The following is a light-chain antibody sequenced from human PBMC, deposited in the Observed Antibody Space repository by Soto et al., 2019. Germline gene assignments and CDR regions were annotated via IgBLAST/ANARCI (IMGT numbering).Light chain of an antibody. J-gene: IGLJ1*01. Sequence: QSALTQPASVSGSPGQSITISCTGTSSDVGGYNFVSWYQQHPGKPPKLIIYDVSKRPSGVSYRFSGSKSGNTASLTISGLQAEDEAYYYCSSDTGRSTPVFGPGTQLTVL. CDR1: SSDVGGYNF. V-gene: IGLV2-14*01. CDR2: DVS. CDR3: SSDTGRSTPV.